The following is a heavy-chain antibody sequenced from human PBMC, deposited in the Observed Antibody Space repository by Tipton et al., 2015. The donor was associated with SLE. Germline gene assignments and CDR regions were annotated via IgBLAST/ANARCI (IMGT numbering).Heavy chain of an antibody. J-gene: IGHJ6*03. V-gene: IGHV3-15*01. D-gene: IGHD6-6*01. Sequence: SLRLSCAASGFTFSNAWMSWVRQAPGKGLEWVGRIKSKTDGGTTDYAAPVKGRFTISRDDSKNTLYLQMNSLRAEDTAVYYCAVAARPPYYYYYMDVWGKGTTVTVSS. CDR1: GFTFSNAW. CDR3: AVAARPPYYYYYMDV. CDR2: IKSKTDGGTT.